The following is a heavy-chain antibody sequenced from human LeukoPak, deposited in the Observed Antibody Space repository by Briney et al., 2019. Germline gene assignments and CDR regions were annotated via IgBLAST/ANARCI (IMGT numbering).Heavy chain of an antibody. CDR3: ARGVTMIVVVIHDWYFDL. J-gene: IGHJ2*01. D-gene: IGHD3-22*01. Sequence: PSETLSLTCTVSGGSISSSSYYWGSIRQPPGKGLEWIGSIHYSGSTYYNPSLKSRVTISVDTSKNQFSLKLTSVTAADTAVYYCARGVTMIVVVIHDWYFDLWGRGTLVTVSS. CDR2: IHYSGST. V-gene: IGHV4-39*01. CDR1: GGSISSSSYY.